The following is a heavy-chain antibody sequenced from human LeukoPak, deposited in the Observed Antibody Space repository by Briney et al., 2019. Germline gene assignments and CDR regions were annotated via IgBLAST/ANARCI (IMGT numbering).Heavy chain of an antibody. J-gene: IGHJ4*02. CDR2: IYYSGST. CDR3: ARRSGSYVY. D-gene: IGHD1-26*01. CDR1: GGSISSSSYY. V-gene: IGHV4-39*01. Sequence: PSETLSLTCTVSGGSISSSSYYWGWIRQPPGKGLEWIGNIYYSGSTYYNPSLKSRVTISVDTSKNQFSLKLSSVTAADTAVYYCARRSGSYVYWDQGTLVTVSS.